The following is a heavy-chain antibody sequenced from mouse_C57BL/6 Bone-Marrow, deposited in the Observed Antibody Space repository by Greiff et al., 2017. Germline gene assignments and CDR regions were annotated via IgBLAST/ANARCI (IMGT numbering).Heavy chain of an antibody. CDR2: IDPSDSYT. D-gene: IGHD2-1*01. CDR3: ARDANYGYYYFDY. J-gene: IGHJ2*01. Sequence: QVQLQQSGAELVKPGASVKLSCKASGYTFTSYWMQWVKQRPGQGLEWIGEIDPSDSYTNYNQKFKGKATLTVDTSSSTAYMQLSSLTSEDSAVXYCARDANYGYYYFDYWGQGTTLTVSS. CDR1: GYTFTSYW. V-gene: IGHV1-50*01.